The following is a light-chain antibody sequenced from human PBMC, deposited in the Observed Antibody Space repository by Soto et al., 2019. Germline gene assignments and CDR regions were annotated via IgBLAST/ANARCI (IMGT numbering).Light chain of an antibody. CDR2: AAS. CDR1: QSISSY. Sequence: DIPMTQSPSSLSASVGDRVTITCRASQSISSYLSWYQQKPGIAPKLLIYAASSLQSGVPSRFSGSGSGTDFTLTISSLQPEDFATYYCQQSYNTPRTFGQGTKVEIK. V-gene: IGKV1-39*01. CDR3: QQSYNTPRT. J-gene: IGKJ1*01.